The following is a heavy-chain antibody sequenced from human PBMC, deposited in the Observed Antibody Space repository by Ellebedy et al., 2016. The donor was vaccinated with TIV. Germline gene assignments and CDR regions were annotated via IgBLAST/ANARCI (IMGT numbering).Heavy chain of an antibody. CDR3: VRGGGSGNHFEF. D-gene: IGHD6-19*01. J-gene: IGHJ4*02. CDR1: DFTFSFYW. CDR2: IDTAGSET. V-gene: IGHV3-7*01. Sequence: GESLKISCADSDFTFSFYWMSWVRQAPGKGLEWVANIDTAGSETNYVDSVKGRFTMSRDNAKSSLFLQMSSLRPDVTAVYYCVRGGGSGNHFEFWGQGTLVAVSS.